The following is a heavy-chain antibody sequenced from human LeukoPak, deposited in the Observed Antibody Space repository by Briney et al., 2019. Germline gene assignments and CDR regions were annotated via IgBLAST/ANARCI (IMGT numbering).Heavy chain of an antibody. V-gene: IGHV3-23*01. CDR1: GFTFGSYA. D-gene: IGHD1-26*01. CDR3: AKDLGNPAGIVGATYFDY. Sequence: GGSLRLSCAASGFTFGSYAMSWVRQAAGKGLEWVSAISGSGGSTYYADSVKGRFTISRDNSKNTLYLQMNSLRAEDTAVYYCAKDLGNPAGIVGATYFDYWGQGTLVTVSS. J-gene: IGHJ4*02. CDR2: ISGSGGST.